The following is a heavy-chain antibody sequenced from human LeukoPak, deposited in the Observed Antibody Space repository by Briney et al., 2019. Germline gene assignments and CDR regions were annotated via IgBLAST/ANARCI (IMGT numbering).Heavy chain of an antibody. J-gene: IGHJ4*02. CDR3: ARLPQLLWFGELMVY. D-gene: IGHD3-10*01. CDR1: GYSISSGYY. CDR2: IYHSGST. V-gene: IGHV4-38-2*01. Sequence: KPSETLSLTCAVSGYSISSGYYWGWIRQPPGQGLEWIGSIYHSGSTYYNPSLKSRVTISVDTSKNQFSLKLSSVTAADTAVYYCARLPQLLWFGELMVYWGQGTLVTVSS.